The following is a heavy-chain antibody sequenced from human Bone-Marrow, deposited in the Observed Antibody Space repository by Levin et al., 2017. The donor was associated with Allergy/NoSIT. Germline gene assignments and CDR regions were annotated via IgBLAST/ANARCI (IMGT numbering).Heavy chain of an antibody. CDR1: GFTFSDYW. Sequence: SGESLKISCVASGFTFSDYWMSWVRQTPGKGLEWVANIKEDGTVKYYVDSVKGRFIISRDNVKNSLFLQMNSLTVEDTAVYYCARGGYCRGSTCYSLYYWGQGTLVPVSS. D-gene: IGHD2-15*01. CDR3: ARGGYCRGSTCYSLYY. CDR2: IKEDGTVK. V-gene: IGHV3-7*04. J-gene: IGHJ4*02.